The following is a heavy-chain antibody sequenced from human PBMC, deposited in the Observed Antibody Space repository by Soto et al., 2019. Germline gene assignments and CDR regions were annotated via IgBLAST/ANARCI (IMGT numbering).Heavy chain of an antibody. J-gene: IGHJ4*02. D-gene: IGHD6-13*01. V-gene: IGHV4-30-4*01. CDR2: IYYSGST. CDR3: AREGRQQLPDY. Sequence: TLSLTCAVYGGSFSGYYWSWIRPPPGKGLEWIGYIYYSGSTYYNPSLKSRVTISVDTSKNQFSLKLSSVTAADTAVYYCAREGRQQLPDYWGQGTLVTVSS. CDR1: GGSFSGYY.